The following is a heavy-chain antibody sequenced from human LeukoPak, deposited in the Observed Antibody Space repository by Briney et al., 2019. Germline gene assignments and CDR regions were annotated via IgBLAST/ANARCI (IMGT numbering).Heavy chain of an antibody. D-gene: IGHD6-13*01. CDR1: GFTFRTYW. CDR3: ARPRDSGWSKTWDY. Sequence: GGSLRLSCEGSGFTFRTYWMTWVRQALGKGLEWVANIKQDGSEKYYADSVKGRFTISRDNAQNSLYLQMNSLRAEDTAVYYCARPRDSGWSKTWDYWGQGTLVTVSS. J-gene: IGHJ4*02. V-gene: IGHV3-7*03. CDR2: IKQDGSEK.